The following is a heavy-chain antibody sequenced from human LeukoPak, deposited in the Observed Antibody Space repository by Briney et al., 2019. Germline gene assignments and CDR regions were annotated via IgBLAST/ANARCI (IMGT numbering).Heavy chain of an antibody. CDR1: GDSVSSNSVG. D-gene: IGHD1-26*01. Sequence: SQTLSLRSCISGDSVSSNSVGWNWIRQSPSRGLEWLGRTYYRSNWYNAYAVSVKSRITINPDTSRNQFSLQLNSVTPEDTAVYYCARDRDRIVGATTVFEYWGQGTVVTVSS. CDR2: TYYRSNWYN. CDR3: ARDRDRIVGATTVFEY. V-gene: IGHV6-1*01. J-gene: IGHJ4*02.